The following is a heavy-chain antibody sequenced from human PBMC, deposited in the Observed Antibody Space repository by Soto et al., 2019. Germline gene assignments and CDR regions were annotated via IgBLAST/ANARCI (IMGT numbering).Heavy chain of an antibody. V-gene: IGHV4-61*01. J-gene: IGHJ6*02. CDR3: ARVNYGDYYYGMDV. Sequence: SETLSLTCAVSGYSISRGFYWTWIRQPPGKGLEWIGYISYTGSANYNASLKSRLTISVDTSKNQFSLKLSSVTAADTALYYCARVNYGDYYYGMDVWGQGTTVTVSS. CDR2: ISYTGSA. D-gene: IGHD4-17*01. CDR1: GYSISRGFY.